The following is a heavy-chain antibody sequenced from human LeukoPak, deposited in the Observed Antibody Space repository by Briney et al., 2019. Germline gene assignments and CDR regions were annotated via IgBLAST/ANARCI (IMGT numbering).Heavy chain of an antibody. CDR1: GGTFSSYA. D-gene: IGHD5-12*01. CDR2: IIPIFGTA. Sequence: SVKVSCKASGGTFSSYAISWVRQAPGQGLEWMGGIIPIFGTANYAQKFQGRVTMTRDRSTGIVYMELSSLRSEDTAVYFCASGGYDWDAYDYWGQGTPVTVSS. V-gene: IGHV1-69*05. J-gene: IGHJ4*02. CDR3: ASGGYDWDAYDY.